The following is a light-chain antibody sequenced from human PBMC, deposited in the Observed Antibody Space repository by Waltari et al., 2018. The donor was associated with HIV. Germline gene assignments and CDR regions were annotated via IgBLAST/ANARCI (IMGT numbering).Light chain of an antibody. V-gene: IGKV1D-12*01. CDR2: AAS. CDR1: QAVSIW. CDR3: QQANSFPLT. Sequence: DIQMTQSPSSVSASVGDRVTITCRASQAVSIWLAWYQQKPGKAPNLLIYAASSLQSGVSSRFSGSGTGTDFTLTINNLQPEDLATYYCQQANSFPLTFGGGTKVDIK. J-gene: IGKJ4*01.